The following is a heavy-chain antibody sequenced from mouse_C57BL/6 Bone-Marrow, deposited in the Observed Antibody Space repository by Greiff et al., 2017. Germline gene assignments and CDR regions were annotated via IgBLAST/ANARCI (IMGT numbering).Heavy chain of an antibody. J-gene: IGHJ3*01. V-gene: IGHV1-19*01. D-gene: IGHD2-1*01. CDR2: INPYNGGP. CDR3: ARKALYSWFAY. CDR1: GYTFTDYY. Sequence: EVQLQQSGPVLVKPGASVKMSCKASGYTFTDYYMNWVKQSHGKSLEWIGVINPYNGGPSYNQKFKVKATLTVDKSSGTAYMELNSLTSEDSAVYYCARKALYSWFAYWGQGTLVTVSA.